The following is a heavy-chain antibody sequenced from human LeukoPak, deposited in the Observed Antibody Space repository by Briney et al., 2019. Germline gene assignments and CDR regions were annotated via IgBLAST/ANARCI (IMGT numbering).Heavy chain of an antibody. Sequence: GASVKVSCKASGYTFTSYGFSWVRQAPGQGLEWMGWISVYNGNIKYAQKLQGRITLTTDTSTSTAYMELRSLRSDDTAVYYCARDQWAHTSRQDYWGQGTLVTVSS. CDR2: ISVYNGNI. J-gene: IGHJ4*02. V-gene: IGHV1-18*01. D-gene: IGHD1-26*01. CDR3: ARDQWAHTSRQDY. CDR1: GYTFTSYG.